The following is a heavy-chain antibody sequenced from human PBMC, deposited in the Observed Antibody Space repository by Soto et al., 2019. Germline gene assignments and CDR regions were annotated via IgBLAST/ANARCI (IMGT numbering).Heavy chain of an antibody. J-gene: IGHJ3*02. Sequence: GGSLRLSCAASGFAFSPYSMNWVRQAPGKGLEWVSSITGGSIYIYYADSVKGRFTISRDNAKNSLYLQMNSLRAEDTAVYYCVRDFNAFDIWGQGTVVTVSS. CDR1: GFAFSPYS. V-gene: IGHV3-21*01. CDR2: ITGGSIYI. CDR3: VRDFNAFDI.